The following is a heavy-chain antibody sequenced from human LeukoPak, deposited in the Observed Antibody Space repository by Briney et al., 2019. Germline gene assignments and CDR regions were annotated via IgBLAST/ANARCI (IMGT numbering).Heavy chain of an antibody. CDR1: GYTFTRYG. CDR2: ISAYNGNT. V-gene: IGHV1-18*01. D-gene: IGHD6-19*01. J-gene: IGHJ4*02. Sequence: ASVEVSCKASGYTFTRYGISWVRQAPGQGLEWMGWISAYNGNTNYAQKVQGRVTMTTDTSTNTAYLELRSLRYDDTAVYYCAREIYSSGWEYRFDYWGQGTLVTVSS. CDR3: AREIYSSGWEYRFDY.